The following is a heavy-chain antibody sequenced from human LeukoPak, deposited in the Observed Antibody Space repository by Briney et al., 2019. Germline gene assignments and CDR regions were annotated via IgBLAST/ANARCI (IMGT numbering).Heavy chain of an antibody. CDR1: GYTFSSYG. CDR3: ARDDVAVTGALDF. Sequence: GGSLRLSCAASGYTFSSYGMHWVRQAPGKGREWGAVIWYDGSNKYYADSVKGRFTISRDNSKNTLYLQMNSLRAEDTAVYYCARDDVAVTGALDFWGQGTLVTVSS. D-gene: IGHD6-19*01. CDR2: IWYDGSNK. J-gene: IGHJ4*02. V-gene: IGHV3-33*01.